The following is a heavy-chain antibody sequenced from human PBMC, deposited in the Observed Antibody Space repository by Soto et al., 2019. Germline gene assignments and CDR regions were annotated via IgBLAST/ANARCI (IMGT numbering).Heavy chain of an antibody. Sequence: QVQLVQSGAEVKKPGSSVKVSCKASGGTFSSYAISWVRQAPGQGLEWMGGIIPIFGTANYAQKFQGRVTITADESTSTAYMALRSLISEDTAVYYCARLVRLEPTMNWFDPWGQGTLVTVSS. D-gene: IGHD3-3*01. V-gene: IGHV1-69*12. CDR2: IIPIFGTA. J-gene: IGHJ5*02. CDR3: ARLVRLEPTMNWFDP. CDR1: GGTFSSYA.